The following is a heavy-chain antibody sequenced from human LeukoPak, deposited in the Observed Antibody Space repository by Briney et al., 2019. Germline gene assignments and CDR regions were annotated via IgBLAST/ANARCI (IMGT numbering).Heavy chain of an antibody. D-gene: IGHD3-22*01. CDR3: AKDLKIQVSPHY. CDR1: GFTFSSYA. V-gene: IGHV3-23*01. CDR2: ISGSGGST. J-gene: IGHJ4*02. Sequence: GGSLRLSCAASGFTFSSYAMSWVHQAPGEGLEWVSAISGSGGSTYYADSVKGRFTISRDNSKNTLYLQMNSLRAEDTAVYYCAKDLKIQVSPHYWGQGTLVTVSS.